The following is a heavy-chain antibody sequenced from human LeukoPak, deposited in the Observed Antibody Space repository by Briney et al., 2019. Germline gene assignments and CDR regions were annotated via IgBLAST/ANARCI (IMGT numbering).Heavy chain of an antibody. D-gene: IGHD1-26*01. Sequence: GESLKISCKGSGYSFTSYWIGWVRQMPGKGLEWMGIIYPGDSDTRYSPSFQGQVTISADKSISTAYLQWSSLKASDTAMYYCARHTSEEHYSGSYWIFDYWGQGTLVTVSS. CDR3: ARHTSEEHYSGSYWIFDY. V-gene: IGHV5-51*01. CDR1: GYSFTSYW. CDR2: IYPGDSDT. J-gene: IGHJ4*02.